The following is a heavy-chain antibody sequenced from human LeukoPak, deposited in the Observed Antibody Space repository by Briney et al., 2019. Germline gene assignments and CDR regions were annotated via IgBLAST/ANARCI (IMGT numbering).Heavy chain of an antibody. CDR3: ARVPAFTIFGVVTYYYYYMDV. V-gene: IGHV4-4*07. D-gene: IGHD3-3*01. CDR2: IYTSGST. Sequence: PSKTLSLTCTVSGGSISSYYWSWIRQPAGKGLEWIGRIYTSGSTNYNPSLKSRVTMSVDTSKNQFSLKLSSVTAADTAVYYCARVPAFTIFGVVTYYYYYMDVWGKGTTVTVSS. CDR1: GGSISSYY. J-gene: IGHJ6*03.